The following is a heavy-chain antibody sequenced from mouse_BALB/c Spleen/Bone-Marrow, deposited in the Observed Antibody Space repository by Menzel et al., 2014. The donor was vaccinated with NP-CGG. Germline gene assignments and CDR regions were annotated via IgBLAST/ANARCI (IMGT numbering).Heavy chain of an antibody. CDR3: AREARTTARFAY. V-gene: IGHV3-1*02. D-gene: IGHD1-2*01. CDR1: GYSITSGYG. J-gene: IGHJ3*01. Sequence: EVQVVESGPDLVKPSQSLSLTCTVTGYSITSGYGWHWIRQFPGNKLEWMGYIHYSGSTNYNPSLKSRISITRDTSKNQFFLQLNSVTTEDTATYYCAREARTTARFAYLGQGTLVTVSA. CDR2: IHYSGST.